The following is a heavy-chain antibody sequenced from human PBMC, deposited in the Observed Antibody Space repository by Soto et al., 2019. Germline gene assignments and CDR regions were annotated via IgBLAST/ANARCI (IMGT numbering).Heavy chain of an antibody. D-gene: IGHD3-10*01. CDR1: GYTFTSYG. CDR3: ASDYGFGELFDP. Sequence: QVQLVQPGAEVKKPGASVKESCKASGYTFTSYGRSWGGQSPGQGLEWMGWISADNGNTNYVQKLKGRVTMTTDTSTSTAYMELRSLRSDDTAVYYCASDYGFGELFDPWGQGTLVTVYS. CDR2: ISADNGNT. J-gene: IGHJ5*02. V-gene: IGHV1-18*01.